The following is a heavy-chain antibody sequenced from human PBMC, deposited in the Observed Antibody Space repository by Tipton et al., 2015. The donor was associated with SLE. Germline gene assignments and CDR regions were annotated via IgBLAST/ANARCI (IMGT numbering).Heavy chain of an antibody. D-gene: IGHD5-12*01. CDR1: GFTFNDYA. J-gene: IGHJ4*02. V-gene: IGHV3-9*01. CDR3: AKDNGNSGYLFDY. CDR2: INWNSDNR. Sequence: SLRLSCVASGFTFNDYAMHWVRQAPGRGLEWVSGINWNSDNRGYADSVKGRFTISRDNAKNSLYLQINSLRPEDTALYYCAKDNGNSGYLFDYWGQGALVTVSS.